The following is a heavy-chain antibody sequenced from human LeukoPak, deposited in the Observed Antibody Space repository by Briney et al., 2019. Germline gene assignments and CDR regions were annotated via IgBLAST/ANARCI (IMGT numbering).Heavy chain of an antibody. CDR2: IVPSGGTT. D-gene: IGHD2-21*02. J-gene: IGHJ4*02. V-gene: IGHV3-23*01. CDR3: AKWGCSGSDCYPFDY. Sequence: GGSLRLSCAASGFTFSSYGMNWVRQAPGKGLEWVSGIVPSGGTTYYADSVKGRFTVSRDNSKNTLYLQMNSLRAEDTAVYYCAKWGCSGSDCYPFDYWGQGTLVTVSS. CDR1: GFTFSSYG.